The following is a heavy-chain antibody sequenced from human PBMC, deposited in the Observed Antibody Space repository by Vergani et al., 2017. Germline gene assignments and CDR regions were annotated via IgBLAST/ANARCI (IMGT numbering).Heavy chain of an antibody. J-gene: IGHJ4*02. Sequence: QVQLQESGPGLVKPSQTLSLTCTVSGGSISSGGYYWSWIRQHPGKGLEWIGYIYYSGSTYYNPSLKSLVTISVDTSNNQFSLKLSSVTAADTAVYYCARDPLEGLTIFGVVIEPFDYWGQGTLVTVSS. D-gene: IGHD3-3*01. CDR1: GGSISSGGYY. V-gene: IGHV4-31*01. CDR3: ARDPLEGLTIFGVVIEPFDY. CDR2: IYYSGST.